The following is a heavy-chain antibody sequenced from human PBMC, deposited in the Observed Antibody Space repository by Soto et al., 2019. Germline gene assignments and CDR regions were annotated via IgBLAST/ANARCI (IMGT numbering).Heavy chain of an antibody. J-gene: IGHJ4*01. V-gene: IGHV3-23*01. CDR3: AKGGWVDIAAAGALFDY. Sequence: EVQLLESGGGLVQPGGSLRLSCAASGFTFSSYAMSWVRQAPGKGLEWVSVISGSGGNTYYADSVKGRFTISRDNSNNTLYLQGNSLRAKDTTIYYCAKGGWVDIAAAGALFDYCGHGTLVTVSS. D-gene: IGHD6-13*01. CDR2: ISGSGGNT. CDR1: GFTFSSYA.